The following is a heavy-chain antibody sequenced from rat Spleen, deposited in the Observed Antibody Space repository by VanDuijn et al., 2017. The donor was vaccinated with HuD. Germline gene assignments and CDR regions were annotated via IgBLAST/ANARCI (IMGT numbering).Heavy chain of an antibody. CDR2: ISSDGTNT. CDR1: GFTFTDFF. V-gene: IGHV5-29*01. Sequence: EVQLVESDGGLVRPGRSLKLSCAASGFTFTDFFMAWVRQAPTMGLEWVATISSDGTNTYYRDSVRGRFIISRDDAKSTLYLQMDSLRSADTATYYCARAGYLRDWYFDFWGPG. D-gene: IGHD1-11*01. J-gene: IGHJ1*01. CDR3: ARAGYLRDWYFDF.